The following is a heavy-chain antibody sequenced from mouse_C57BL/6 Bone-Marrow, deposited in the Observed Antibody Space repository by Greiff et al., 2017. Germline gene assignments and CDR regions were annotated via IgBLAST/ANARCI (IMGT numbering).Heavy chain of an antibody. CDR2: ISSGSSTI. V-gene: IGHV5-17*01. CDR3: ARGDYGIAWFAY. Sequence: DVQLVESGEGLVKPGGSLKLSCAASGFTFSDYGMHWVRQAPEKGLEWVAYISSGSSTIYYAATVKGRFPISSDNAQHTLFLQRTSLRSEDTAMYYCARGDYGIAWFAYWGQGTLVTVSA. CDR1: GFTFSDYG. J-gene: IGHJ3*01. D-gene: IGHD1-1*01.